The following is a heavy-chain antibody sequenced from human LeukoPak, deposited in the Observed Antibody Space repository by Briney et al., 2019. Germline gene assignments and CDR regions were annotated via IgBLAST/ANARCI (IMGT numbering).Heavy chain of an antibody. CDR3: ATTKQARRYFDY. CDR1: GFTFSNNP. D-gene: IGHD1-1*01. CDR2: ISGSGGNT. V-gene: IGHV3-23*01. J-gene: IGHJ4*02. Sequence: GGSRRLSCVGSGFTFSNNPLSWVRQAPGKGLEWVSAISGSGGNTYYADSVRGRFTISRDNSKNTLLLQMNTLRADDPAVYYCATTKQARRYFDYWGQGTLVTVSS.